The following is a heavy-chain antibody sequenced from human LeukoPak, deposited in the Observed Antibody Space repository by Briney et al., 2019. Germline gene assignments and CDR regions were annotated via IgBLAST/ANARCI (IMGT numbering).Heavy chain of an antibody. CDR3: ARHEPYSYYYYMDV. D-gene: IGHD1-14*01. CDR1: DYSISSGYY. J-gene: IGHJ6*03. Sequence: SETLSLTCAVSDYSISSGYYWGWIRQPPGKGMEWIGSISHSGSTYYNPSLKSRVTISVDTSKNQFSLKLSSVTAADTAVYYCARHEPYSYYYYMDVWGKGTTVTVSS. V-gene: IGHV4-38-2*01. CDR2: ISHSGST.